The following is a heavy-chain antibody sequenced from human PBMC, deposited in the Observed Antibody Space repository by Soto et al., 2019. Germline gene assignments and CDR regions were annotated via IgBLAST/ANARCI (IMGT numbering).Heavy chain of an antibody. CDR2: IYYSGST. J-gene: IGHJ4*02. CDR3: ARSGPDWNSANFDY. CDR1: GGSISSYY. D-gene: IGHD1-7*01. Sequence: PSETLSLTCTVSGGSISSYYWSWIRQPPGKGLEWIGYIYYSGSTNYNPSLKSRVTISVDTSKNQFSLKLSSVTAADTAVYYCARSGPDWNSANFDYGGQETLVTVS. V-gene: IGHV4-59*01.